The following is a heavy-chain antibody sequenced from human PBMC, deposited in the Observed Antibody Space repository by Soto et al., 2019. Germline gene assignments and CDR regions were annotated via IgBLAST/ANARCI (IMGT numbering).Heavy chain of an antibody. CDR1: GGTFSSYA. CDR3: ACPQGYFDKSRGRYYYYGMDV. V-gene: IGHV1-69*12. CDR2: IIPIFGTA. J-gene: IGHJ6*02. Sequence: QVQLVQSGAEVKKPGSSVKVSCKASGGTFSSYAISWVRQAPGQGLEWMGGIIPIFGTANYAQKFQGRVTITADESTSTAYMELSSLRSEDTAVYYCACPQGYFDKSRGRYYYYGMDVWGQGTTVTVSS. D-gene: IGHD3-9*01.